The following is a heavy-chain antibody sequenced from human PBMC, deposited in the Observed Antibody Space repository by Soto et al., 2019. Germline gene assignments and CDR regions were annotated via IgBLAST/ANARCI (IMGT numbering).Heavy chain of an antibody. Sequence: GKGLEWVAGIGASGDITWYADSVKGRLSISRDNSKNTLYLQLNSLRFEDTAVYYCAKDDVTRRGDEYLEFWGQRTLVTGSS. J-gene: IGHJ4*02. CDR3: AKDDVTRRGDEYLEF. D-gene: IGHD2-21*02. V-gene: IGHV3-23*01. CDR2: IGASGDIT.